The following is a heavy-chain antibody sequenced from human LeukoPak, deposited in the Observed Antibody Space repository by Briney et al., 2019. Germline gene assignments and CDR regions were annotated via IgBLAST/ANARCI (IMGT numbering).Heavy chain of an antibody. CDR1: GFTFSNYG. Sequence: QAGGSLRLSCAASGFTFSNYGMHWVRQAPGKGLEWVALMRYDGSNKYYADSVKGRFTISRDNSKNMLYLQMNSLRVEDTAVYYCAKMSAQPGRDYHGSGIYVRDYWGQGTLVTVSS. CDR2: MRYDGSNK. V-gene: IGHV3-30*02. CDR3: AKMSAQPGRDYHGSGIYVRDY. D-gene: IGHD3-10*01. J-gene: IGHJ4*02.